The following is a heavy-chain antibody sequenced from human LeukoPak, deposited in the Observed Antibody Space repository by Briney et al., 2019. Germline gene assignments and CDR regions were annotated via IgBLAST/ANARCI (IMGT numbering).Heavy chain of an antibody. CDR1: GFNFSKYG. Sequence: PGGSLRLSCAASGFNFSKYGMHWVRQAPGKGLEWVAVISYDGSNKYYADSVKGRFTISRDNSKNTLYLQMNTLRAEDTAVYYCAKDVSWNWFDPWGQGTLVTVSS. V-gene: IGHV3-30*18. J-gene: IGHJ5*02. CDR3: AKDVSWNWFDP. CDR2: ISYDGSNK.